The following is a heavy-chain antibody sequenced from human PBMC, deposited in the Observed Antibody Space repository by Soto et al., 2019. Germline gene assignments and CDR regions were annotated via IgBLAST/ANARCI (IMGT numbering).Heavy chain of an antibody. CDR2: MNPNSGNT. J-gene: IGHJ6*03. V-gene: IGHV1-8*01. CDR3: ARTDWVRSLYYYYMDV. CDR1: GYTFTSYD. D-gene: IGHD5-12*01. Sequence: ASVKVSCKASGYTFTSYDINWVRQATGQGLEWMGWMNPNSGNTGYAQKFQGRVTMTRNTSISTAYMELSSLRSEDTAVYYCARTDWVRSLYYYYMDVWGKGTTVTVSS.